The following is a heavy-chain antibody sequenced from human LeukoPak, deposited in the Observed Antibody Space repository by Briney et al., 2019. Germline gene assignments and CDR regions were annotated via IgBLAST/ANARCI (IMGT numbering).Heavy chain of an antibody. CDR1: GFTFSSYA. V-gene: IGHV3-23*01. CDR2: ISGSGGST. CDR3: AKDWDNSSYGGRYYYYGMDV. Sequence: QPGGSLRLSCAASGFTFSSYAMSWVRQAPGKGLEWVSAISGSGGSTYYADSVKGRFTISRDNSKNTLYLQMNSLRAEDTALYYCAKDWDNSSYGGRYYYYGMDVWGQGTTVTVSS. J-gene: IGHJ6*02. D-gene: IGHD4-23*01.